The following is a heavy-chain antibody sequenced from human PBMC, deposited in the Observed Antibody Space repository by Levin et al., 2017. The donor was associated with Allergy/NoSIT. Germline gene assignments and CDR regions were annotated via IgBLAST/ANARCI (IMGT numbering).Heavy chain of an antibody. V-gene: IGHV3-48*01. J-gene: IGHJ4*02. Sequence: AGGSLRLSCAASGFAFSSSSMNWVRQAPGKGLEWISYISSSSTTIFYADSVRGRFTISRDNAKNSLYLEMNSLRAEDTAVYYCTRDSSLDYWGQGTLVTVSS. CDR3: TRDSSLDY. CDR1: GFAFSSSS. CDR2: ISSSSTTI.